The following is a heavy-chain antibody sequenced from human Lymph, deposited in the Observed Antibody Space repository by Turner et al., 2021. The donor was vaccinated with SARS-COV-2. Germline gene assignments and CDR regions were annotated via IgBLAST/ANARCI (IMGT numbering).Heavy chain of an antibody. V-gene: IGHV3-30*18. CDR2: ISYDGSNK. CDR1: GFTFSSYG. D-gene: IGHD3-3*01. CDR3: AKVRSIFGVVIGGMDV. Sequence: QVQLVDSGGGVVQPGRSLRLPCSASGFTFSSYGMHWVRQAPGKGLEWVAVISYDGSNKYYADSVKGRFTISRDNSKNTLYLQMNSLRAEDTAVYYCAKVRSIFGVVIGGMDVWGQGTTVTVSS. J-gene: IGHJ6*02.